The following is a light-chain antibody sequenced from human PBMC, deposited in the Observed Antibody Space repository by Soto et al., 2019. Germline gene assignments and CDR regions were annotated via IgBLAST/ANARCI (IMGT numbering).Light chain of an antibody. CDR3: SSHTTYSTRV. Sequence: QSVLTQPASVSGSPGQSIGISCTGNSSDIGSYNYVSWYQQHPGKAPKLMIHEVSNRPSGVSDRFSGSKSGNTASLTISGLQADDEADYYCSSHTTYSTRVFGTGTKVTAL. CDR1: SSDIGSYNY. J-gene: IGLJ1*01. CDR2: EVS. V-gene: IGLV2-14*01.